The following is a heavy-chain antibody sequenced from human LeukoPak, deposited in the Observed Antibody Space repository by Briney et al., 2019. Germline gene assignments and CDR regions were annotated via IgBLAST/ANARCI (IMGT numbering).Heavy chain of an antibody. V-gene: IGHV1-8*01. CDR3: AGDYGGNSGWFDP. Sequence: ASVKVSCKASGYTFTNYDINWVRQATGQGLEWMGWMNPNSGDTGYAQKFQDRVTMTRNTSISTAYMELSSLRSEDTAVYYCAGDYGGNSGWFDPWGQGTLVTVSS. CDR2: MNPNSGDT. J-gene: IGHJ5*02. CDR1: GYTFTNYD. D-gene: IGHD4-23*01.